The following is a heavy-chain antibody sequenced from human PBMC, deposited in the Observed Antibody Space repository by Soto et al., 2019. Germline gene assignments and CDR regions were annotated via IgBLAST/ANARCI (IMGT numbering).Heavy chain of an antibody. D-gene: IGHD6-19*01. CDR3: ASAGGLGAVAADD. V-gene: IGHV4-30-2*01. J-gene: IGHJ4*02. CDR2: IYHSGST. CDR1: GGSISSGGYS. Sequence: QLQLQESGSGLVKPSQTLSLTCAVSGGSISSGGYSWSWIRQPPGKGLEWIGYIYHSGSTYYNPSLKSRVTISVDRSKAQCSLKLSSVTAADTAVYYCASAGGLGAVAADDWGQGTLVTVSS.